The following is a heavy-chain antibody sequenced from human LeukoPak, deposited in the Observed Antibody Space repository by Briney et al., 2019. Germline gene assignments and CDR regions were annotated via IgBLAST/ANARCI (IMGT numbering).Heavy chain of an antibody. CDR1: GFTFSSYG. J-gene: IGHJ4*02. CDR3: ARAPGYGGNIYYFDC. Sequence: GGSLRLSCAASGFTFSSYGMHWVRQAPGKGLEWVAVIWYGGSNKYYADSVKGRFTISRDNSKNTLYLQMNSLRGEDKAVYYCARAPGYGGNIYYFDCWGQGTLVTVSP. CDR2: IWYGGSNK. D-gene: IGHD4-23*01. V-gene: IGHV3-33*01.